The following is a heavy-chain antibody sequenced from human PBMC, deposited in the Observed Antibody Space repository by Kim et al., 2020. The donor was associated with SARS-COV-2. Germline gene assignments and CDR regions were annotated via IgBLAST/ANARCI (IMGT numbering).Heavy chain of an antibody. V-gene: IGHV5-10-1*01. Sequence: GESLKISCKGSGYSFTSYWISWVRQMPGKGLEWMGRIDPSDSYTNYSPSFQGHVTISADKSISTAYLQWGSLKASDTAMYYCARLPILTGYSNSAEYFQHWGQGTLVTVSS. CDR3: ARLPILTGYSNSAEYFQH. D-gene: IGHD3-9*01. CDR1: GYSFTSYW. J-gene: IGHJ1*01. CDR2: IDPSDSYT.